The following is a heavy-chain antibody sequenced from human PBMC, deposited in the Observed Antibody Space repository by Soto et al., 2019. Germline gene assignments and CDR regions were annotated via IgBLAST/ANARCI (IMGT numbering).Heavy chain of an antibody. J-gene: IGHJ6*02. CDR3: VSQGIGALPGLVDV. CDR1: GDSIGTYN. CDR2: IYSNGGT. Sequence: QVQLQASGPGLVKPSDTLSLTCTVSGDSIGTYNWGWIRQPPGKRLEWIGYIYSNGGTSYNPALKSRVTISADTSTKHFSLRLSSVTAADTAVYFCVSQGIGALPGLVDVWGQGTTVTVSS. V-gene: IGHV4-59*08. D-gene: IGHD1-26*01.